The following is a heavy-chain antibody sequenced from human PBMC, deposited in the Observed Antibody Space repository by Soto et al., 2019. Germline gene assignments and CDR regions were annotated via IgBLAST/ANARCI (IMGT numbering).Heavy chain of an antibody. CDR2: TYYRSKWYY. D-gene: IGHD6-13*01. CDR1: GDSVSSNSAG. J-gene: IGHJ4*02. CDR3: AREKYSSSWYHSHDY. Sequence: PSQTLSLTCAITGDSVSSNSAGWSWVRQSPSRGLEWLGRTYYRSKWYYEYAVSVRGRITINPDTSKNQYSLQLNSVTPEDTAVYYCAREKYSSSWYHSHDYWGQGTLVTVSS. V-gene: IGHV6-1*01.